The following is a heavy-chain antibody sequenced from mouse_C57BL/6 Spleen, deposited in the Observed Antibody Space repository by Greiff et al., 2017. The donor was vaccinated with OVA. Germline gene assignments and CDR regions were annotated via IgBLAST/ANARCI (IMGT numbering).Heavy chain of an antibody. V-gene: IGHV1-52*01. CDR2: IDPSDSET. CDR3: ARFNYSNYGFAY. J-gene: IGHJ3*01. CDR1: GYTFTSYW. D-gene: IGHD2-5*01. Sequence: QVQLQQPGAELVRPGSSVKLSCKASGYTFTSYWMHWVKQRPIQGLEWIGNIDPSDSETHYNQKFKDKATLTVDKSSSTAYMQLSSLTSEDSAVYYCARFNYSNYGFAYWGQGTLVTVSA.